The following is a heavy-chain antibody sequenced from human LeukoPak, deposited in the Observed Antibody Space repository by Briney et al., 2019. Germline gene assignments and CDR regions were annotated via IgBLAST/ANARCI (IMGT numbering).Heavy chain of an antibody. V-gene: IGHV3-74*01. CDR2: INGDGSST. CDR3: ARDMYSMSSARGAY. D-gene: IGHD3-10*01. CDR1: GFTFSSYA. Sequence: PGGSLRLSCAAPGFTFSSYAMSWVRQAPGKGLVWVARINGDGSSTTYVESVRGRFTISRDNAKKTLYLQMNSLRAEDAAVYYCARDMYSMSSARGAYWGQGTLVTVSS. J-gene: IGHJ4*02.